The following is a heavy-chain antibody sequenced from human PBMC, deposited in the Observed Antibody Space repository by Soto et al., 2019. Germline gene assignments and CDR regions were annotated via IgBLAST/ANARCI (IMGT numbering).Heavy chain of an antibody. CDR1: GYTFTSYG. V-gene: IGHV1-18*04. CDR2: ISAYNGNT. CDR3: ARTTKTFYYDSSGYYYPRFDY. J-gene: IGHJ4*02. D-gene: IGHD3-22*01. Sequence: GASVKVSCKASGYTFTSYGISWVRQAPGQGLEWMGWISAYNGNTNYAQKLQGRVTMTTDTSTSTAYMELRSLRSDDTAVYYCARTTKTFYYDSSGYYYPRFDYWGQGTLVTVSS.